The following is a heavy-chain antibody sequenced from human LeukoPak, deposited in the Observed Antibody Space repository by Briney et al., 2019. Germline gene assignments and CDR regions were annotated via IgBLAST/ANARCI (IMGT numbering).Heavy chain of an antibody. CDR2: IVVGSGNT. V-gene: IGHV1-58*02. CDR3: AAVGAVAGTLTYYYYGMDV. D-gene: IGHD6-19*01. CDR1: GFTFTSSA. Sequence: SVKVSCKASGFTFTSSAMQWVRQVRGQRLEWIGWIVVGSGNTNYAQKFQERVTITRDMSTSTAYMELSSLRSEDTAVYYCAAVGAVAGTLTYYYYGMDVWGQGTTVTVSS. J-gene: IGHJ6*02.